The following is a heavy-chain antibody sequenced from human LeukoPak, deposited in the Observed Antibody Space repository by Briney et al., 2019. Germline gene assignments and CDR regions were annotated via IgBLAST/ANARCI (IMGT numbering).Heavy chain of an antibody. CDR2: IYSGGST. CDR1: GFTVSRNY. V-gene: IGHV3-53*01. Sequence: GGSLRLSCAASGFTVSRNYMSSVRQAPGKGLEWVSVIYSGGSTYYADSVKGRFTISRGNSKNTLYLQMNSLRAEDTAVYYCARDGRGYSYGYYFDYWGQGTLVTVSS. CDR3: ARDGRGYSYGYYFDY. J-gene: IGHJ4*02. D-gene: IGHD5-18*01.